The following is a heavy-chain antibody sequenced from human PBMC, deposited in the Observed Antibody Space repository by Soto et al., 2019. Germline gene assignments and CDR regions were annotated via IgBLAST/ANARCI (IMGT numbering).Heavy chain of an antibody. D-gene: IGHD1-1*01. J-gene: IGHJ4*02. CDR1: GFTFSSYA. V-gene: IGHV3-23*01. Sequence: GGSLRLSCAASGFTFSSYAMSWVRQAPGKGLEWVSAISGSGGSTYYYNPSLQTRVTISLDKSKSQFSLKLNSVTAADSAVYFCARLEGLATISYYFDFWGPGALVTVSS. CDR3: ARLEGLATISYYFDF. CDR2: ISGSGGST.